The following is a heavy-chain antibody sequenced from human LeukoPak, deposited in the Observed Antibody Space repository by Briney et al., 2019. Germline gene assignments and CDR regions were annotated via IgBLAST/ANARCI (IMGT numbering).Heavy chain of an antibody. J-gene: IGHJ4*02. D-gene: IGHD5-18*01. CDR3: ARHVYDTPMVTSYFDY. CDR1: GYTFSSSG. Sequence: GESLKISCKASGYTFSSSGIGWVRQMPGKGLELVGIIFPADSDTRYSPTFQGQVTISADKSISTAFLQWISLKASDTAMYYCARHVYDTPMVTSYFDYWGQGTLVTVSS. V-gene: IGHV5-51*01. CDR2: IFPADSDT.